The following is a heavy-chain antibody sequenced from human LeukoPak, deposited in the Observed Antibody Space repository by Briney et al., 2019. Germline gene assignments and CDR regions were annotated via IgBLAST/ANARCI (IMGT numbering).Heavy chain of an antibody. J-gene: IGHJ3*01. D-gene: IGHD3-22*01. CDR1: GGSISSGDYY. Sequence: PSETLSLTYTVSGGSISSGDYYWTWIRQPPGKGLEWIVYIYYSGSTYYNPSLKSRVTISVDTSQNQFSLKLSSVTAADTAVYYCARGPQGTMRAFDVWGQGTMVTVSS. CDR3: ARGPQGTMRAFDV. V-gene: IGHV4-30-4*01. CDR2: IYYSGST.